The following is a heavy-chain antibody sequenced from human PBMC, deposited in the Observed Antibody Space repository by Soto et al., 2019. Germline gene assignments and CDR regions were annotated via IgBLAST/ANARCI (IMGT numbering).Heavy chain of an antibody. D-gene: IGHD5-18*01. V-gene: IGHV4-30-4*01. J-gene: IGHJ6*02. Sequence: SETLSLTCTVSGGSISSGDYYWSWIRQPPGKGLEWIGCIYYSGSTYYNPSLKSRVTISVDTSKNQFSLKLSSVTAADTAVYYCARDFRVRGYSYGYQGSYYYYGMDVWGQGTTVTVSS. CDR3: ARDFRVRGYSYGYQGSYYYYGMDV. CDR2: IYYSGST. CDR1: GGSISSGDYY.